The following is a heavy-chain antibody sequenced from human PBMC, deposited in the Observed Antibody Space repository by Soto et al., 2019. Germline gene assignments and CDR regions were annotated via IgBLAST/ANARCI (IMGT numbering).Heavy chain of an antibody. CDR3: ARHLAAGDV. D-gene: IGHD2-8*02. CDR1: GYTFINYY. CDR2: INPTGGST. Sequence: QVQLVQSGAEVKKPGASVKVSCKASGYTFINYYIHWVRQAPGHGLEWMAIINPTGGSTNYAQKFQGRLTLTMHTSTTTVYMELSSLTSEDTAIYYCARHLAAGDVWSQGTLVTVSS. J-gene: IGHJ4*02. V-gene: IGHV1-46*01.